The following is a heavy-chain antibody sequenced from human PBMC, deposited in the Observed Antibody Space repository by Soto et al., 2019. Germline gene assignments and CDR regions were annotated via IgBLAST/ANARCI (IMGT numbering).Heavy chain of an antibody. J-gene: IGHJ1*01. CDR1: GYTYTGYY. CDR2: INPNSGGT. V-gene: IGHV1-2*04. D-gene: IGHD2-15*01. CDR3: VRGYCTTSPCSGDFQF. Sequence: ASVKGSFKASGYTYTGYYVDWVRQAPGQGLEWMGWINPNSGGTNYAQKFQGWVTMTRDASISTAYMELRNLTSEDTAVYFSVRGYCTTSPCSGDFQFWGQGTLVTVSS.